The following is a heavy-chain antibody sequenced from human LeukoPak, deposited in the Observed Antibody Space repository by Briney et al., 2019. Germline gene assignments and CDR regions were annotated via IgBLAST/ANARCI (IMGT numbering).Heavy chain of an antibody. CDR3: ARAKYSSSSYDNWFDP. Sequence: PGGSLRLSCAASGFTFSSYAMHWVRQAPGKGLEYVSAISSNGGGTYYANSVKGRFTISRDNSKNTLYLQMGGLRAEDMAVYYCARAKYSSSSYDNWFDPWGQGTLVTVSS. CDR2: ISSNGGGT. J-gene: IGHJ5*02. V-gene: IGHV3-64*01. D-gene: IGHD6-13*01. CDR1: GFTFSSYA.